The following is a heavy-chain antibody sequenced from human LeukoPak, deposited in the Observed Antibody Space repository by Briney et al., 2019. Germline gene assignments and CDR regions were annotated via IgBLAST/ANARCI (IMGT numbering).Heavy chain of an antibody. D-gene: IGHD2-15*01. J-gene: IGHJ6*02. CDR3: ARAQCSGGSCYSGYYYGMDV. CDR2: INPSGGST. Sequence: ASVKVSCKASGYTFTSYYMHWVRQAPGQGLEWMGIINPSGGSTSYAQKFQGRVTITADESTSTAYMELSSLRSEDTAVYYCARAQCSGGSCYSGYYYGMDVWGQGTTVTVSS. CDR1: GYTFTSYY. V-gene: IGHV1-46*01.